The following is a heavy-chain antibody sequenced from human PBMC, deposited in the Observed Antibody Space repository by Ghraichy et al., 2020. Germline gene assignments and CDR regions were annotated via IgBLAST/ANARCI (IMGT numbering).Heavy chain of an antibody. Sequence: GGSLRLSCAASGFIFRSYYMTWVRQVPGKGLEWVANIKHYESEKYYVDSVKGRFTISRDNAKNSLYLQMNSLRPDDTAVYYCARGGYNYGSNPIDYWGQGTLFIVSS. D-gene: IGHD5-18*01. CDR2: IKHYESEK. J-gene: IGHJ4*02. CDR3: ARGGYNYGSNPIDY. CDR1: GFIFRSYY. V-gene: IGHV3-7*04.